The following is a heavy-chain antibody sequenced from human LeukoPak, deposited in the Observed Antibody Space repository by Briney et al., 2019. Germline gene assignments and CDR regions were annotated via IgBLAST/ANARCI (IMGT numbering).Heavy chain of an antibody. Sequence: GGSLRLSCAASGFTFTSYDMSWVRQAPGKGLEWVSTVRVNGRSTYYADSVRGRFTISRDNSKNTLYLQMNSLRAEDTALYYCAKPGEPSNYYFDYWGQGALVTVSA. D-gene: IGHD1-14*01. CDR1: GFTFTSYD. CDR2: VRVNGRST. CDR3: AKPGEPSNYYFDY. V-gene: IGHV3-23*01. J-gene: IGHJ4*02.